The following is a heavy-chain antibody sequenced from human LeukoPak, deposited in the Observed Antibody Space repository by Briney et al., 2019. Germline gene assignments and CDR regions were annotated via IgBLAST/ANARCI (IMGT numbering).Heavy chain of an antibody. CDR1: GYTFTSYY. CDR3: ARDEGITGTRGYFDY. V-gene: IGHV1-46*01. CDR2: INPSGGST. D-gene: IGHD1-20*01. J-gene: IGHJ4*02. Sequence: GASVKVSCKASGYTFTSYYMHWVRQAPGQGLEWMGIINPSGGSTSYAQKFQGRVTMTRDTSTSTVYMELSSLRSEDTAVYYCARDEGITGTRGYFDYWGQGTLVTVSS.